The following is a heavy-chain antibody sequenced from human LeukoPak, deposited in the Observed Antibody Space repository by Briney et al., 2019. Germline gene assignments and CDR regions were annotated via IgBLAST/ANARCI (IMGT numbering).Heavy chain of an antibody. Sequence: GGSLRLSCAASGFTVSSNYMNRVRQAPGKGLEWVSVLYGGDSTSYADSVKGRFTISRDKSKNTLYLQMNSLRAEDTAIYYCTRDYWGDLWGQGTLVTVSS. CDR2: LYGGDST. D-gene: IGHD3-16*01. CDR3: TRDYWGDL. J-gene: IGHJ5*02. CDR1: GFTVSSNY. V-gene: IGHV3-53*01.